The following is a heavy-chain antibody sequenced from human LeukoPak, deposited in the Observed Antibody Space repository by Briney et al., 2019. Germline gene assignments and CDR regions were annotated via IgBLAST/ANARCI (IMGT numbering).Heavy chain of an antibody. CDR1: GFTFASYA. J-gene: IGHJ6*02. CDR3: ARDSGIYDSSGYYGLSYYGMDV. D-gene: IGHD3-22*01. CDR2: ISGSGGST. V-gene: IGHV3-23*01. Sequence: PGGSLRLSRAASGFTFASYAMTWVRQAQGKGLEWFSAISGSGGSTYYADSVKGRFTISRDNYKNTLYLQMNSLRAEDTAVYYCARDSGIYDSSGYYGLSYYGMDVWGQGTAVTVSS.